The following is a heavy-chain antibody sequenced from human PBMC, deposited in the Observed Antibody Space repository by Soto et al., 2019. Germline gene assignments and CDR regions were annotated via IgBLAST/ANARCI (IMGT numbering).Heavy chain of an antibody. J-gene: IGHJ3*02. V-gene: IGHV4-30-2*01. Sequence: PSETLSPACAVSVGYSTGRCYSWSWIRQPPGKGLEWIGFIYNIGSTYYNPSRKSRVTISVDRSKNHFFLNLTSVTAADTAVYYCATYRKFFQIWGQGTKVTVSS. CDR2: IYNIGST. CDR3: ATYRKFFQI. CDR1: VGYSTGRCYS.